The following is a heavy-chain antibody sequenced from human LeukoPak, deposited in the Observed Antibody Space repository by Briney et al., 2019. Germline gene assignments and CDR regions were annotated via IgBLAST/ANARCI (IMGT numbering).Heavy chain of an antibody. CDR3: AKDHPYYFDY. J-gene: IGHJ4*02. CDR2: IRYDGSNK. Sequence: PGGSLRLSCAASGFTFSSYGMQWVRQAPGKGLEWVAFIRYDGSNKYYADSVKGRFTISRDNSKNTLYLQMNSLRAEDTAVYYCAKDHPYYFDYWGQGTLVTVSS. CDR1: GFTFSSYG. V-gene: IGHV3-30*02.